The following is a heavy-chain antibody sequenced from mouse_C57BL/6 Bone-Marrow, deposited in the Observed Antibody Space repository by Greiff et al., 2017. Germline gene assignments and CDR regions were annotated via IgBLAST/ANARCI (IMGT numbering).Heavy chain of an antibody. Sequence: QVQLQQSGAELVKPGASVKLSCKASGYTFTSYWMHWVKQRPGQGLEWIGMIHPNSGSTNYNEKFKSKATLTVDKSSSTAYMQLSSLTSEDSAVYCCARLITTVVDWYFDVWGTGTTVTVSS. D-gene: IGHD1-1*01. CDR1: GYTFTSYW. J-gene: IGHJ1*03. CDR2: IHPNSGST. CDR3: ARLITTVVDWYFDV. V-gene: IGHV1-64*01.